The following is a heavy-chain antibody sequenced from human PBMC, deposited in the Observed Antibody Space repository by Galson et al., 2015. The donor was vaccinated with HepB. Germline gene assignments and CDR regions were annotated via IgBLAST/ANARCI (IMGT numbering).Heavy chain of an antibody. CDR1: GFTFSSYA. Sequence: SLRLSCAASGFTFSSYAMHWVRQAPGKGLEWVAVISYDGSNKYYADSVKGRFTISRDNSKNTLYLQMNSLRAEDTALYYCAREHIVVVTARDYYGMDVWGQGTTVTVSS. CDR2: ISYDGSNK. D-gene: IGHD2-21*02. V-gene: IGHV3-30*04. J-gene: IGHJ6*02. CDR3: AREHIVVVTARDYYGMDV.